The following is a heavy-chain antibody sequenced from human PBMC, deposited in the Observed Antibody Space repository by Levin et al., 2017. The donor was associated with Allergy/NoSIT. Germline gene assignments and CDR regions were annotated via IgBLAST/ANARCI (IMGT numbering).Heavy chain of an antibody. CDR2: IWYDGSNK. Sequence: QAGESLKISCAASGFTFISYGLHWVRQAPGKGLEWVANIWYDGSNKYYADSVKGRFTISRDNSKNTLFLQMNSLRAEDTAVYYCAREHASYNYGQAFDIWGQGTMVTVSS. V-gene: IGHV3-33*01. D-gene: IGHD5-18*01. J-gene: IGHJ3*02. CDR3: AREHASYNYGQAFDI. CDR1: GFTFISYG.